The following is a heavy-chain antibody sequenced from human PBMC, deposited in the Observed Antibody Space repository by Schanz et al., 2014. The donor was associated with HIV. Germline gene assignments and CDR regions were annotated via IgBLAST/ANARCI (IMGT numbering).Heavy chain of an antibody. CDR3: ANDTELTTITGYFDS. Sequence: VQLVESGGGVIQPGGSLTLSCAASGITVSSVYMSWVRQAPGKGLEWVAAMSYDGFSKYYADSVKGRFTISRDNSKNTLYLQMNRLRAEDTALYFCANDTELTTITGYFDSWGQGTLVTVSS. D-gene: IGHD4-4*01. V-gene: IGHV3-30*18. CDR1: GITVSSVY. CDR2: MSYDGFSK. J-gene: IGHJ4*02.